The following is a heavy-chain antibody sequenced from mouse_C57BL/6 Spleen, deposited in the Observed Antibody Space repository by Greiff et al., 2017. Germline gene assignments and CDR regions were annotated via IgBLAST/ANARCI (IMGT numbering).Heavy chain of an antibody. Sequence: EVKLMESEGGLVQPGSSMKLSCTASGFTFSDYYMAWVRQVPETGLEWVANITYDGSSTYYLDSLKSRFIISRDNAKNILYLQMSSQKAENTATEYGARGGEYYGNSYYARDYGGQGTTVTVSS. J-gene: IGHJ4*01. D-gene: IGHD2-1*01. CDR1: GFTFSDYY. CDR3: ARGGEYYGNSYYARDY. CDR2: ITYDGSST. V-gene: IGHV5-16*01.